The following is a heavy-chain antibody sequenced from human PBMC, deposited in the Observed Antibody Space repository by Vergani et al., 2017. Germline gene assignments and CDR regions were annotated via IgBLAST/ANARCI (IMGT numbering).Heavy chain of an antibody. Sequence: EVQLLESGGGLVQPGGSLRLSCAASGFTFSSYAMSWVRQAPGKGMEWVSAISGSGGSTYYADSVKGRFTISRDTSKNTLYLQMNSLSAEDTAVYYCAKDLGGYSSSWYLTVLGAFDIWGQGTMVTVSS. CDR3: AKDLGGYSSSWYLTVLGAFDI. V-gene: IGHV3-23*01. J-gene: IGHJ3*02. CDR1: GFTFSSYA. D-gene: IGHD6-13*01. CDR2: ISGSGGST.